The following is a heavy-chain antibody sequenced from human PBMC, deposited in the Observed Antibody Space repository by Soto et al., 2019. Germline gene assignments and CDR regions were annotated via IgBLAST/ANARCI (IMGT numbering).Heavy chain of an antibody. Sequence: KVSCKASGYTFTSYGISWVRQMPVKVLEWMVRIDPSYSYTNYRPSFQGHATIPADKSISTAYLKWSSLKASDTALYYCARHPIAQAARYYCYGMEFWAQGTSVTVSS. J-gene: IGHJ6*02. CDR1: GYTFTSYG. CDR3: ARHPIAQAARYYCYGMEF. D-gene: IGHD2-2*01. V-gene: IGHV5-10-1*01. CDR2: IDPSYSYT.